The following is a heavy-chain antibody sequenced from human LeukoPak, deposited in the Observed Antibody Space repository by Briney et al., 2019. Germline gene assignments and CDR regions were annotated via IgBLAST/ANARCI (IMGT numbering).Heavy chain of an antibody. Sequence: GGSLRLSCAASEFTFSSYSMNWVRQAPGKGLEWVSSISSSSSYIYYADSVKGRFTISRDNAKNSLYLQMNSLRAEDTAVYYCARADYDYVWGSYRQYYFDYWGQGTLVTVSS. CDR2: ISSSSSYI. V-gene: IGHV3-21*01. CDR1: EFTFSSYS. CDR3: ARADYDYVWGSYRQYYFDY. J-gene: IGHJ4*02. D-gene: IGHD3-16*02.